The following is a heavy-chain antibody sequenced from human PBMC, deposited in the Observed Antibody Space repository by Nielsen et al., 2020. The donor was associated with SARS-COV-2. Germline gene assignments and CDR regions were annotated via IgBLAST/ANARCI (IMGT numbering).Heavy chain of an antibody. Sequence: SLKISCAASGFTFDDYAMHWVRQAPGKGLEWVSGISWNSGSIGYADSVKGRFTISRDNAKNSLYLQMNSLRAEDTALYYCAKDSWYYDNSGTDYWGQGTLVTVSS. CDR1: GFTFDDYA. V-gene: IGHV3-9*01. CDR2: ISWNSGSI. D-gene: IGHD3-22*01. CDR3: AKDSWYYDNSGTDY. J-gene: IGHJ4*02.